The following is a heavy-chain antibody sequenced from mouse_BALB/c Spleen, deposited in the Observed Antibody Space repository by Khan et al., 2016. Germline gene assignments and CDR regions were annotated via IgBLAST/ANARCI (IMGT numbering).Heavy chain of an antibody. V-gene: IGHV3-2*02. CDR2: ISYSGST. CDR1: GYSITSDYA. CDR3: ARNGNRYERTWFAY. D-gene: IGHD2-14*01. Sequence: EVQLQESGPGLVKPSQSLSLTCTVTGYSITSDYAWNWIRQFPGNKLEWMGYISYSGSTSYNPPLKSRISITRDTSKNQFFLQLNSVTTEDTATYYCARNGNRYERTWFAYWGQGTLVTVSA. J-gene: IGHJ3*01.